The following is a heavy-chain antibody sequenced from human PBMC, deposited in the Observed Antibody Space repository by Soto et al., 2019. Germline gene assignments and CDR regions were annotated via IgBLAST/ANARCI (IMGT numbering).Heavy chain of an antibody. D-gene: IGHD6-19*01. J-gene: IGHJ6*02. CDR2: INPNSGGT. Sequence: GASVKVSCKASGYTFTGYYMHWVRQAPGQGLEWMGWINPNSGGTNYAQKFQGRVTMTRDTSISTAYMELSRLRSDDTAVYYCAGWSLGHYYYGMDVWGRGTTVTVSS. V-gene: IGHV1-2*02. CDR1: GYTFTGYY. CDR3: AGWSLGHYYYGMDV.